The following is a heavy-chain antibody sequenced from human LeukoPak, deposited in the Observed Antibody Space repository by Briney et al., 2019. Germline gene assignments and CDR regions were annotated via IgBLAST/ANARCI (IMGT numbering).Heavy chain of an antibody. CDR1: GYIFPTYW. CDR2: IYLGDSDT. J-gene: IGHJ4*02. D-gene: IGHD1-14*01. Sequence: GESLKISCKGSGYIFPTYWIGWVRQMPGKGLEWRGIIYLGDSDTRYSPSFQGQFTISADKSISTAYLQWSSLKASDTAMYYCARDQAVSGPKDYWGQGTLVTVSS. CDR3: ARDQAVSGPKDY. V-gene: IGHV5-51*01.